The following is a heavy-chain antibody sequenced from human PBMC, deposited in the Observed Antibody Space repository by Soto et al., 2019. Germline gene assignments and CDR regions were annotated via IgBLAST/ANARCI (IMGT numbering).Heavy chain of an antibody. D-gene: IGHD3-3*01. J-gene: IGHJ6*03. CDR1: GGSVSDYY. CDR2: TYYTGRT. CDR3: ARNQPGTVFGLQTHFYYMDV. Sequence: SETLSLTCTVSGGSVSDYYWSWIRQAPGKGLEWIGYTYYTGRTDFNPSLKSRLSMSVDTSKNQFSLELTSVTAADTAVYYCARNQPGTVFGLQTHFYYMDVWGKGTTVT. V-gene: IGHV4-59*02.